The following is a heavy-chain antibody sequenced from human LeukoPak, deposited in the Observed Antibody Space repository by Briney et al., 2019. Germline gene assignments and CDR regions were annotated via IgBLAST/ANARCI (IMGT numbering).Heavy chain of an antibody. CDR2: ISSVSSTI. V-gene: IGHV3-48*04. CDR3: ARRGYYDYSGFDY. D-gene: IGHD3-22*01. CDR1: GFTFSSYS. J-gene: IGHJ4*02. Sequence: QTGGSLRLSCAASGFTFSSYSMNWVRQAPGKGLEWVSYISSVSSTIYYADSVKGRFTISRDNSKNSLYLQMKRLRAEDTALYYCARRGYYDYSGFDYWGQGTLVTVSS.